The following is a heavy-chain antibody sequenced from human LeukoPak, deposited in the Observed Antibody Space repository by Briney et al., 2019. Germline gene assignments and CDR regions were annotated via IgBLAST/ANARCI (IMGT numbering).Heavy chain of an antibody. D-gene: IGHD3-10*01. V-gene: IGHV4-38-2*02. CDR1: GYSISSAYY. CDR3: ARGRRQRVWFGELLRYNWFDP. CDR2: INHSGST. J-gene: IGHJ5*02. Sequence: PSETLSLTCTVSGYSISSAYYWGWIRQPPGKGLEWIGEINHSGSTNYNPSLKSRVTISVDTSKNQFSLKLSSVTAADTAVYYCARGRRQRVWFGELLRYNWFDPWGQGTLVTVSS.